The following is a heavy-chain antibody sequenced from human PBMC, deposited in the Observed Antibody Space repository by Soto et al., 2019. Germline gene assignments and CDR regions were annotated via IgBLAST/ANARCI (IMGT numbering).Heavy chain of an antibody. CDR2: ISYDGSNK. V-gene: IGHV3-30*18. D-gene: IGHD6-6*01. J-gene: IGHJ4*02. CDR3: AKDIWEDAEDSSSRFLPA. CDR1: GFTFSSYG. Sequence: QVQLVESGGGVVQPGRSLRLSCAASGFTFSSYGMHWVRQAPGKGLEWVAVISYDGSNKYYADSVKGRFTISRDNSKNTXXVQRNSLRAEDTAVYYCAKDIWEDAEDSSSRFLPAWGQGTLVTVSS.